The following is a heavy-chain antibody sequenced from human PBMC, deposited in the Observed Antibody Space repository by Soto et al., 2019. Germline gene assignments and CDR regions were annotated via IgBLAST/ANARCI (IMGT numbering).Heavy chain of an antibody. J-gene: IGHJ4*02. CDR3: AKGRTQFDY. Sequence: EVQLLESGGGLVQPGGSLRLSCAASGFTFNTYAMSWVRQAPGKGLEWVSAISGSGGSTFYADSMRGRFTISRDNSKNTLFLQMNSLRAEDTAVYYCAKGRTQFDYWGQGTLVTVSS. CDR2: ISGSGGST. V-gene: IGHV3-23*01. CDR1: GFTFNTYA.